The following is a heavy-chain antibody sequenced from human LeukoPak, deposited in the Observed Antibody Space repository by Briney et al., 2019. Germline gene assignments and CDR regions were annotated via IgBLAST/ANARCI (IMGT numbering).Heavy chain of an antibody. V-gene: IGHV3-30-3*01. J-gene: IGHJ4*02. CDR3: AKVWSSSGFDY. D-gene: IGHD6-13*01. Sequence: PGGSLRLSCAASGFTFSSYAVHWVRQAPGKGLEWVAVLSYDGSNKYYADSVKGRFTISRDNSKNTLYLQMNSLRAEDTAVYYCAKVWSSSGFDYWGQGTLVTVSP. CDR2: LSYDGSNK. CDR1: GFTFSSYA.